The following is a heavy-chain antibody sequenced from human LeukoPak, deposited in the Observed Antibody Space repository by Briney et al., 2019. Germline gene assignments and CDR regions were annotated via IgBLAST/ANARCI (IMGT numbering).Heavy chain of an antibody. J-gene: IGHJ4*02. V-gene: IGHV5-51*01. Sequence: GESLKISCKGSGYSFTSYWIAWVRQMPGKGLEWMGIIYPGNSDTRYSPSFQGQVTISADKSISTAYLQWSSLKASDTAMYYCARHLSYCSGGSCYSDYWGQGTLVTVSS. CDR2: IYPGNSDT. CDR3: ARHLSYCSGGSCYSDY. CDR1: GYSFTSYW. D-gene: IGHD2-15*01.